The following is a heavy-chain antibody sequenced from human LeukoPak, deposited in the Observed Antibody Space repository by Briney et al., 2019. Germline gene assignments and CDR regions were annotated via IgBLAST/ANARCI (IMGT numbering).Heavy chain of an antibody. CDR1: GFTFGSYG. J-gene: IGHJ6*03. D-gene: IGHD6-13*01. V-gene: IGHV3-30*02. Sequence: GGSLRLSCAASGFTFGSYGMHWVRQAPGKGLEWVTFIRNDGSNKYYADSVKGRFTISRDNSKNTLYLQMNTLRAEDTAVYYCAKEGYSRGYYSYYYMDVWGKGTTVTVSS. CDR2: IRNDGSNK. CDR3: AKEGYSRGYYSYYYMDV.